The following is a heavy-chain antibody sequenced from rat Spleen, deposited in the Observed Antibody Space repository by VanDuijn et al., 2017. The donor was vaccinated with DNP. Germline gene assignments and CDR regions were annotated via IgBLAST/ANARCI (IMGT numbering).Heavy chain of an antibody. J-gene: IGHJ3*01. CDR2: ISNDGGST. CDR1: GFTFSNYY. Sequence: EVQLVESGGGLVQPGRSMKLSCAASGFTFSNYYMAWVRQAPTKGLEWVASISNDGGSTYYRDSVKGRFTISRDNAKRILFLEMDSLRSEDTATYYCTTANSYGFAYWGQGTLVTVSS. D-gene: IGHD1-2*01. CDR3: TTANSYGFAY. V-gene: IGHV5-20*01.